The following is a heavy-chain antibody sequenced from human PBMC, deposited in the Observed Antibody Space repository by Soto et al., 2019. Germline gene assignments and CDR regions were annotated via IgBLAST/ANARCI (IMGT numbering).Heavy chain of an antibody. CDR2: ISGSGGST. D-gene: IGHD2-15*01. J-gene: IGHJ5*02. CDR3: AKAASGCSGGSCYSGTSS. V-gene: IGHV3-23*01. Sequence: EVQLLESGGGLVQPGGSLRLSCAASGFTFSSYAMSWVGQAPGKGLEWVAAISGSGGSTYYADSVKGRFTISRDNSKNTLYLQMNSLRAEDTAVYYCAKAASGCSGGSCYSGTSSWGQGTLVTVSS. CDR1: GFTFSSYA.